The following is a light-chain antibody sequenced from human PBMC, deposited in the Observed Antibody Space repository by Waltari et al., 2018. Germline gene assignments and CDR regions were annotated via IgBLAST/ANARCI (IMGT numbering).Light chain of an antibody. CDR1: SSDIGGYNY. J-gene: IGLJ3*02. Sequence: QAALTQPPSVSGSPGQSVTISCTGTSSDIGGYNYVSWYQQHPGKAPKLMISDVSKRPSGVSDRFSGSKSCNTASLTISGLQGEDEADYYCSSYAGSNTWVFGGGTRLTVL. CDR2: DVS. CDR3: SSYAGSNTWV. V-gene: IGLV2-11*01.